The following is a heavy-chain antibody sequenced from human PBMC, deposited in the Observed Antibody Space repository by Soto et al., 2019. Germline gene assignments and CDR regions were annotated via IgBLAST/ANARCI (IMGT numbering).Heavy chain of an antibody. J-gene: IGHJ4*02. V-gene: IGHV4-34*01. CDR3: AKGKHPEY. Sequence: AETLSLTCTVYDGSFSAYYWSWIRQPPGKGLEWIGEIKHSGSTNYNPSLKSRVTISADTSKNQFSLKLSSVTAADTAMYYCAKGKHPEYWGQGTLVTVS. CDR2: IKHSGST. CDR1: DGSFSAYY.